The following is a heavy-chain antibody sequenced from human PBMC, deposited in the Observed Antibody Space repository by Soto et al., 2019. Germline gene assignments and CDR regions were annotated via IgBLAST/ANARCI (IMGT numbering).Heavy chain of an antibody. J-gene: IGHJ5*02. CDR2: ISYDGSNK. CDR3: AKDHLPTTVTTPGFDP. V-gene: IGHV3-30*18. D-gene: IGHD4-17*01. CDR1: GFTFSNYG. Sequence: QVQLVGSGGGVVQPGRSLRLSCAASGFTFSNYGMHWVRQAPGKGLEWVAVISYDGSNKYYADSVKGRFTISRDNSKNTLYLQMVSLTPEDTAVYYCAKDHLPTTVTTPGFDPWGQGTLVTVSS.